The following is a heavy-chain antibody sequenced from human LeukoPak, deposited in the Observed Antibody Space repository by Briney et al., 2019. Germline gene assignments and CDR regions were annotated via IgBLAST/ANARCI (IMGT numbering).Heavy chain of an antibody. V-gene: IGHV3-48*04. D-gene: IGHD6-19*01. Sequence: GGSLRLSCAVYGITFSRYSMNWVRQASGKELELVSYISSSGSTTYYAGSVKGRFTISRDNARNLVYLEMSSLRAEDTALYYCALGWYAIDYWGQGTLVTVSS. CDR2: ISSSGSTT. J-gene: IGHJ4*02. CDR3: ALGWYAIDY. CDR1: GITFSRYS.